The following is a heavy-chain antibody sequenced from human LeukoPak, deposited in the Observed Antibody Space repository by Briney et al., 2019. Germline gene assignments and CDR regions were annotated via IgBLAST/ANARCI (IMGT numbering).Heavy chain of an antibody. V-gene: IGHV3-7*01. J-gene: IGHJ4*02. CDR1: GFTFSSYW. CDR3: ASEIAAAPGAPGY. Sequence: QAGGSLRLSCAASGFTFSSYWMSWVRQAPGKGLEWVANIKQDGSEKYYVDSVKGRFTISRDNAKNSLYLQMNSLRAEDTAVYYCASEIAAAPGAPGYWGQGTLVTVSS. CDR2: IKQDGSEK. D-gene: IGHD6-13*01.